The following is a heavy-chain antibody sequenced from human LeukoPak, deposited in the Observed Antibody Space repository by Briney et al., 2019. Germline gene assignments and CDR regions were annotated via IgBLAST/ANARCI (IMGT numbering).Heavy chain of an antibody. CDR3: ARSRDFWSGYYPYENYYYGMDV. D-gene: IGHD3-3*01. J-gene: IGHJ6*02. CDR1: GFTFSSYA. CDR2: ISYDGSNK. V-gene: IGHV3-30-3*01. Sequence: GGSLRLSCAASGFTFSSYAMHWVRQAPGKGLEWVAVISYDGSNKYYADSVKGRFTISRDNSKNTLYLQMNSLRAEDTAVYYCARSRDFWSGYYPYENYYYGMDVWGQGTTVTVSS.